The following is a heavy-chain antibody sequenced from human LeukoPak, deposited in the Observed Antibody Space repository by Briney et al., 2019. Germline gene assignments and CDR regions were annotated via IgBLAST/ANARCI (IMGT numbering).Heavy chain of an antibody. V-gene: IGHV1-18*01. CDR2: ITAYNGDT. CDR1: GYTFSNYG. J-gene: IGHJ6*03. D-gene: IGHD5-12*01. CDR3: ARAHSGYDYPYHYYMDV. Sequence: ASVTVSCKASGYTFSNYGISWVRQAPGQGLDWLGWITAYNGDTNYAQKFQGRVTMTTDTSTSTAYMELRSLRSDDTAVYYCARAHSGYDYPYHYYMDVWGRGTTVTVSS.